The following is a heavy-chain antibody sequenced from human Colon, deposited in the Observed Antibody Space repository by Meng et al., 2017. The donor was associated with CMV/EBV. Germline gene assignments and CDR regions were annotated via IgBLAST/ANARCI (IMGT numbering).Heavy chain of an antibody. J-gene: IGHJ4*02. CDR3: VRAAPSGSYDF. CDR1: GFALAAYW. V-gene: IGHV3-74*01. Sequence: SCAVSGFALAAYWVHWVRQAPGKGPVWVSRMARDGSSSDYADSVKGRFIISRDNAGNTLYLQMNSLRAEDTAMYYCVRAAPSGSYDFWGQGTLVTVSS. D-gene: IGHD1-26*01. CDR2: MARDGSSS.